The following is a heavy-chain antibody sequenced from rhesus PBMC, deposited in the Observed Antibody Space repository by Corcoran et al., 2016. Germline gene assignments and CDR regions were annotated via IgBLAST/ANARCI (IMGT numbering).Heavy chain of an antibody. CDR2: ITNTGDRT. J-gene: IGHJ4*01. V-gene: IGHV3S5*01. Sequence: EVQLVETGGGLVQPGGSLRLSCGASGCSFSRHGGGGVRRAPGKGLEWVSGITNTGDRTFYADSVKGRFTISRDNSKNTVSLQMNSLRAEDTAVYYCSTDPGGVCCTFDYWGQGVLVTVSS. CDR1: GCSFSRHG. CDR3: STDPGGVCCTFDY. D-gene: IGHD2-39*02.